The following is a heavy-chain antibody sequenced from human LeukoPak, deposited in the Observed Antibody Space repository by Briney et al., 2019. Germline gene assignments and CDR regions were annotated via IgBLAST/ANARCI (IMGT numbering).Heavy chain of an antibody. CDR3: AKAGANWGSRGVDY. CDR2: ISGSGGST. D-gene: IGHD7-27*01. Sequence: GGSLRLSCAASGFTFSSYAVSWVRQAPGKGLEWVSAISGSGGSTYYADSVKGRFTISRDNSKNTLYLQMNSLRAEDTAVYYCAKAGANWGSRGVDYWGQGTLVTVSS. J-gene: IGHJ4*02. V-gene: IGHV3-23*01. CDR1: GFTFSSYA.